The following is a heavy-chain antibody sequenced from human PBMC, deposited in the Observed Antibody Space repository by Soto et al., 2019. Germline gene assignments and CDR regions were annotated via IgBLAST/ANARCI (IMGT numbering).Heavy chain of an antibody. CDR3: ARGNWNYGYFDY. J-gene: IGHJ4*02. D-gene: IGHD1-7*01. CDR2: IWYDGSYK. V-gene: IGHV3-33*01. CDR1: GFTFNNYG. Sequence: QVQLVESGGGVVQPGRSLRLSCAASGFTFNNYGMHWVRQAPGKGLEWVAVIWYDGSYKYNADPVKGRFTISRDTSKNTLYLQMNSLRGEDTAVYHCARGNWNYGYFDYWGQGTLVTVSS.